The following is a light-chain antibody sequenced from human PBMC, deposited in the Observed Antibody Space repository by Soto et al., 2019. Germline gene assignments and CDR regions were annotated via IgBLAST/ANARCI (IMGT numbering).Light chain of an antibody. V-gene: IGKV3-20*01. CDR3: QHYGSSPYT. Sequence: EIVLTQSPGTLSLSPGERATLSCRASQSVSSSYLAWYQQKRGQAPRLLIYGASSRATDIPDRFSASGSGTDFTLTISRLEPEDFALYYCQHYGSSPYTFGQGTKLEIK. J-gene: IGKJ2*01. CDR1: QSVSSSY. CDR2: GAS.